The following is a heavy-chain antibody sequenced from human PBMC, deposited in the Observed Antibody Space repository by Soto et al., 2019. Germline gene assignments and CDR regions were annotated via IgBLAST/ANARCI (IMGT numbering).Heavy chain of an antibody. Sequence: ASVKVSCKASGYTFSNYGIHWVRQAPGQRLEWMGLINVGNGNTRYSQKFQGRLTLTRDTPGNTAYLELNSLISEDTAVYYCATPQDYDGCLDSWGQGTLVTVSS. J-gene: IGHJ4*02. V-gene: IGHV1-3*01. CDR3: ATPQDYDGCLDS. CDR2: INVGNGNT. D-gene: IGHD3-22*01. CDR1: GYTFSNYG.